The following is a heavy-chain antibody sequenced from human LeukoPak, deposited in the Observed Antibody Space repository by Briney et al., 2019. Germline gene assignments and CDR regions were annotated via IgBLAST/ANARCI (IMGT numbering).Heavy chain of an antibody. V-gene: IGHV4-59*01. Sequence: PSETLSSTCTVSGGSISSYYWSWIRQPPGKGLEGIGYIYYSRSTNYNPSLKSRVTISVDTSKNQFSLKLSSVTAADTAVYYCARRGSGWARAFDIWGQGTMVTVSS. CDR1: GGSISSYY. CDR3: ARRGSGWARAFDI. D-gene: IGHD6-19*01. CDR2: IYYSRST. J-gene: IGHJ3*02.